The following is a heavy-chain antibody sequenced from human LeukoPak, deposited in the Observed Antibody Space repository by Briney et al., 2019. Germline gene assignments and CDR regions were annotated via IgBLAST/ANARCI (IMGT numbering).Heavy chain of an antibody. D-gene: IGHD3-10*01. CDR1: GFTVSSNY. J-gene: IGHJ3*02. CDR3: ASLLLFPFFDI. V-gene: IGHV3-53*01. CDR2: IYSGGST. Sequence: GGSLRLSCAASGFTVSSNYMSWVRQAPGKGLEWVSVIYSGGSTYYADSVKGRFTISRDNSKNTLYLQMNSLRAEDKAVYYCASLLLFPFFDIWGQGTMVTVSS.